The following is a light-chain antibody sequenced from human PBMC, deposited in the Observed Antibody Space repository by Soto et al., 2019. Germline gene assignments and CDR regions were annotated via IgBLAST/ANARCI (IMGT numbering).Light chain of an antibody. V-gene: IGKV3-15*01. Sequence: EIVMTQSPATLSVSPGERATLSCRASQSVSSNLAWYQQKPGQSPRLLLYGASTRATGIPARFSGSGSGTEFTRTISSLQSEDFAVYYCQQYNKWPRTFGQGTKVEIK. CDR1: QSVSSN. CDR3: QQYNKWPRT. J-gene: IGKJ1*01. CDR2: GAS.